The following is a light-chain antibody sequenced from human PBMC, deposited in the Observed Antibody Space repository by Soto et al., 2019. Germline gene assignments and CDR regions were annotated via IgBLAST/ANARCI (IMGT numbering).Light chain of an antibody. CDR3: HQYDSVPFT. J-gene: IGKJ3*01. Sequence: DIVLSQSPDSLTVSLGERATISCKSSQSLFHNSNERDYIAWFQQKAGQPPKLLIYWASTRESGVPDRFSGSGSGTDFTLTISSLQAEDVAVYYCHQYDSVPFTFGSGTKVDIK. CDR2: WAS. V-gene: IGKV4-1*01. CDR1: QSLFHNSNERDY.